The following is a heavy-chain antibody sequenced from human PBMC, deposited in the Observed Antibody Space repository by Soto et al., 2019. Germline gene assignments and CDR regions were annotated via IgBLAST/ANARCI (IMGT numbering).Heavy chain of an antibody. J-gene: IGHJ6*03. V-gene: IGHV3-23*01. CDR3: AKAPGIAVAGTNLYYYYYMDV. CDR2: ISGSGGST. Sequence: GGSLRLSCAASGFTFSSYAMSWVRQAPGKGLEWVSAISGSGGSTYYADSVKGRFTISRDNSKNTLYLQMNSLRAEDTAVYYCAKAPGIAVAGTNLYYYYYMDVWGKGTTVTVSS. D-gene: IGHD6-19*01. CDR1: GFTFSSYA.